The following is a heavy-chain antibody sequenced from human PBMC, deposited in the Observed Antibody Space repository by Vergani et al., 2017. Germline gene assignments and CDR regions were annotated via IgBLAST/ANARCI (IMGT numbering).Heavy chain of an antibody. J-gene: IGHJ6*02. Sequence: EVQLVESGGGLVQPGGSLRLSCAASGFTFSSYEMNWVRQAPGTGLEWVSYISSSGSTIYYADSVKGRFTISRDNAKNSLYRQMNSLRAEDPAVYYCAIDSPLVVPAAIFYYYYCMDVWGQGTTVTVSS. CDR2: ISSSGSTI. CDR3: AIDSPLVVPAAIFYYYYCMDV. D-gene: IGHD2-2*01. CDR1: GFTFSSYE. V-gene: IGHV3-48*03.